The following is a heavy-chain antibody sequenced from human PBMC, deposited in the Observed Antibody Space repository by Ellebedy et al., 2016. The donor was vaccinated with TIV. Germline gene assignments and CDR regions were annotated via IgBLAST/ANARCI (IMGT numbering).Heavy chain of an antibody. CDR2: ISFHGHDK. Sequence: PGGSLRLSCSASGSTFSSYDIHWVRQAPGKGLEWVAGISFHGHDKHYADSVKGRFTISRDNSENMLYLQMDGLRAEDTAVYYCAGEGGAAGTVAFDIWGQGTMVTVSS. V-gene: IGHV3-30*13. D-gene: IGHD6-13*01. J-gene: IGHJ3*02. CDR3: AGEGGAAGTVAFDI. CDR1: GSTFSSYD.